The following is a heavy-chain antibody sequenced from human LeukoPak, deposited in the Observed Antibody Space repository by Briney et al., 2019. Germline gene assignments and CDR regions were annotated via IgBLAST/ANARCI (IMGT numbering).Heavy chain of an antibody. Sequence: GGSLRLSCAASGFPFDTYAMTWVRQSPEKGLEWVSLITGRGDNTYYADSMKGRSTISRDNSKNTVYLQMNSLRVDDTAVYYCAKRNGYHFDYWGQGTLVTVSS. J-gene: IGHJ4*02. CDR3: AKRNGYHFDY. D-gene: IGHD5-18*01. V-gene: IGHV3-23*01. CDR2: ITGRGDNT. CDR1: GFPFDTYA.